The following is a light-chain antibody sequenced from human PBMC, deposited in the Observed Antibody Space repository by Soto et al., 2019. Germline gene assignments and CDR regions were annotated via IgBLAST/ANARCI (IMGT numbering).Light chain of an antibody. J-gene: IGKJ2*01. CDR1: ETLFSSSDSNNY. Sequence: DIVMTQSPDSLAVSLGERATLNCKSNETLFSSSDSNNYLAWYQQRPGQPPHLLIYWGSTRESGVPDRFSGSGSGTDFTLTITSLQAEDVAVYFCQQYYTTPYTFCPGARVEI. CDR3: QQYYTTPYT. V-gene: IGKV4-1*01. CDR2: WGS.